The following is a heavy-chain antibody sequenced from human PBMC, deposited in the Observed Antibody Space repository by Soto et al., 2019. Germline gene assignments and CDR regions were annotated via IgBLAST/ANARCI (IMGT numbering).Heavy chain of an antibody. CDR2: ISAHNGNT. CDR3: ARGRYGDY. V-gene: IGHV1-18*01. J-gene: IGHJ4*02. Sequence: QVHLVQSGAEVKKPGASVKVPCKCSGYTFTSYGITWVRQAPGQGLEWMGWISAHNGNTDYAQKVQGRVTVTRDTSTSTAYMELRSLRSDDTAVYYCARGRYGDYWGQGALVTVSS. CDR1: GYTFTSYG. D-gene: IGHD1-1*01.